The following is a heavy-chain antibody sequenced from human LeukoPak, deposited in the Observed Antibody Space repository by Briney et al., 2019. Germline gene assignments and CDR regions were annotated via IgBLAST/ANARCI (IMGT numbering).Heavy chain of an antibody. Sequence: GSLRLSCEASGFRFSDYSMNWVRQTPGKGLEWIGYIYYSGSTNYNPSLKSRVTISVDTSKNQFSLKLSSVTAADTAVYYCASFSFWGYGSGSGDYRGQGTLVTVSS. CDR2: IYYSGST. D-gene: IGHD3-10*01. J-gene: IGHJ4*02. CDR1: GFRFSDYS. CDR3: ASFSFWGYGSGSGDY. V-gene: IGHV4-59*08.